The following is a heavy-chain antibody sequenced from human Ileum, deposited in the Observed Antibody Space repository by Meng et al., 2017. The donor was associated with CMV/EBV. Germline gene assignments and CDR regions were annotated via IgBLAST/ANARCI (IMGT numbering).Heavy chain of an antibody. J-gene: IGHJ5*02. Sequence: GSLRLSCSVSDGSIGNRNYYWGWIRQPPGKGLEYIGSIHRGADTFYKPSLKSRVIISVDSSKNQLSLKLNSVTAADTAVYYCARREYCSGPGCSNVAWGQGTLVTVSS. CDR3: ARREYCSGPGCSNVA. CDR1: DGSIGNRNYY. D-gene: IGHD2-2*01. V-gene: IGHV4-39*01. CDR2: IHRGADT.